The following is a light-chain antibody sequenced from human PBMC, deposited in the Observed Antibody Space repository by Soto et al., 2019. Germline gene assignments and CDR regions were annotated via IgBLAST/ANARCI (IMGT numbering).Light chain of an antibody. CDR1: QSVSNNY. CDR3: QQYGSSGT. CDR2: GAS. V-gene: IGKV3-20*01. Sequence: EIVLTQSPGTLSLSPGERATLSCRDSQSVSNNYLAWYQPTPGQAPRVLIYGASNTATGIPDRFSGSGSGTDFTLTISRLEPEDFAVYYCQQYGSSGTFGQGTKVDIK. J-gene: IGKJ1*01.